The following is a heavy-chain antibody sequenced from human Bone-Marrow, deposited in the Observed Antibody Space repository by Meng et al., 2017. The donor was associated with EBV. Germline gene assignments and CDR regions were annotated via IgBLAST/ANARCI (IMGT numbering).Heavy chain of an antibody. Sequence: HPQLQDAGPGLVKPSEPLSPACTVPGGSISSSSYYWGWIRQPPGKGLEWIGSIYYSGSTYYNPSLKSRVTISVDTSKNQFPLNLSSVTAADTAVYYCARRSPLRVLDPWGQGTLVTVSS. CDR1: GGSISSSSYY. V-gene: IGHV4-39*01. CDR3: ARRSPLRVLDP. J-gene: IGHJ5*02. CDR2: IYYSGST.